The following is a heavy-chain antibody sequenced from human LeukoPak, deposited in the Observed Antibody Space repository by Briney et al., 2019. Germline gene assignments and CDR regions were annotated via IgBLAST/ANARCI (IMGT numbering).Heavy chain of an antibody. V-gene: IGHV3-11*01. J-gene: IGHJ3*02. CDR1: GFTFSDYY. Sequence: PGGSLRLSCAASGFTFSDYYMSWIRQAPGKGLEWVSYISSSGSTIYYADSVKGRFTISRDNAKNSLYLQMNSLRAEDTAVYYCAGSIAAAGTSAFDIWGQGQWSPSLQ. CDR3: AGSIAAAGTSAFDI. D-gene: IGHD6-13*01. CDR2: ISSSGSTI.